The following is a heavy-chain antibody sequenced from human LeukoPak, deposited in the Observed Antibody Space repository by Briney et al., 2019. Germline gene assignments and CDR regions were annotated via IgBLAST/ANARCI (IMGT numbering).Heavy chain of an antibody. J-gene: IGHJ4*02. V-gene: IGHV4-39*01. D-gene: IGHD3-9*01. CDR2: IYYSGST. CDR3: ASGYYDILTGYRNLSLFDY. Sequence: SETLSLTCTVSGGSISSSSYYWGWIRQPPGKGLEWIGSIYYSGSTYYNPSLKSRVTISVDTSKNQFSLKLSSVTAADTAVYYCASGYYDILTGYRNLSLFDYWGQGTLVTVSS. CDR1: GGSISSSSYY.